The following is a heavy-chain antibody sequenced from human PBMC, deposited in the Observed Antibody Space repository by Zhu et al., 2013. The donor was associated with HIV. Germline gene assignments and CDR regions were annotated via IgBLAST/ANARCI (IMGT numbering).Heavy chain of an antibody. CDR3: ATAPIRILGVAGPYYFDP. CDR2: MNPNSSNT. CDR1: GYTFTNYD. V-gene: IGHV1-8*01. J-gene: IGHJ4*02. D-gene: IGHD6-19*01. Sequence: QVQLVQSGAEVKKPGASVKVSCKASGYTFTNYDINWVRQAPGQGLEWMGWMNPNSSNTGYAPKFRGRVSMTRNTSINTAYLDLTSLKSEDTAIYYCATAPIRILGVAGPYYFDPWGQGTLVTVSS.